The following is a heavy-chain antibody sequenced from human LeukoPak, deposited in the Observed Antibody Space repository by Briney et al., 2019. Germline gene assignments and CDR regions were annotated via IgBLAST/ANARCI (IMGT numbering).Heavy chain of an antibody. D-gene: IGHD5-18*01. CDR2: IGGSGGST. CDR3: AKDHQGGYSYGAFDY. J-gene: IGHJ4*02. Sequence: AGGSLRLSCAASGFTFSSYAMSWVRQAPGKGLEWVSAIGGSGGSTYYADSVKGRFTISRDNSKNTLYLQMNSLRAEDTAVYYCAKDHQGGYSYGAFDYWGQGTLVTVSS. V-gene: IGHV3-23*01. CDR1: GFTFSSYA.